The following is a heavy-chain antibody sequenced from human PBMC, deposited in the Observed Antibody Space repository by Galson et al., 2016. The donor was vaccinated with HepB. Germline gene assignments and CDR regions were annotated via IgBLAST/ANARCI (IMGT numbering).Heavy chain of an antibody. CDR2: LYYSGST. CDR3: ATEGTVTAYFDY. D-gene: IGHD2-21*02. Sequence: SETLSLTCTVSGASVTSGSYYWSWIRQPPGKGLEWIGYLYYSGSTNYNPSLKSRVTISSDTSNNQFFLKLNSVTAADTAVYYCATEGTVTAYFDYWGQGALVTVSS. CDR1: GASVTSGSYY. J-gene: IGHJ4*02. V-gene: IGHV4-61*01.